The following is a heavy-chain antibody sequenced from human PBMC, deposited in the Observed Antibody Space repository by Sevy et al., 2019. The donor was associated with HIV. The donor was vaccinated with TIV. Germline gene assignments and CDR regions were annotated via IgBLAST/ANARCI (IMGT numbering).Heavy chain of an antibody. CDR3: ARVVEPAGIDPYYYGVDV. V-gene: IGHV1-2*02. CDR1: GYTFTDYY. J-gene: IGHJ6*02. CDR2: INPKGGGT. Sequence: ASVKVSCKASGYTFTDYYIHWVRQAPGQGLEWMGWINPKGGGTNYAQKFHGRVTMTRDTSISTAYMELSRLRSDDTAVYYCARVVEPAGIDPYYYGVDVWGPGATVTVSS. D-gene: IGHD2-2*02.